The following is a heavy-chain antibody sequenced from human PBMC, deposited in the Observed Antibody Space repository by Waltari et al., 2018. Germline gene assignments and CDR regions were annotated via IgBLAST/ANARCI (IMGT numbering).Heavy chain of an antibody. J-gene: IGHJ4*02. CDR2: FDPEDGET. D-gene: IGHD6-13*01. CDR3: AIISIAAARNGVY. Sequence: QVQLVQSGAEVKKPGASVKVSCKVSGYTLTELSMHWVRQAPGKGLEWMGGFDPEDGETIYAQKFQGRVTITEDTSTDTAYMELSSLRSEDTAVYYCAIISIAAARNGVYWGQGTLVTVSS. V-gene: IGHV1-24*01. CDR1: GYTLTELS.